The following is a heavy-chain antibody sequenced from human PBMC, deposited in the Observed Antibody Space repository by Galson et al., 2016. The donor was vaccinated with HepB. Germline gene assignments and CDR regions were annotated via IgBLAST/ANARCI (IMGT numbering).Heavy chain of an antibody. J-gene: IGHJ5*02. CDR1: GFAFNTYA. Sequence: SLRLSCATSGFAFNTYAMNWVRQAPGKGLEWVAGVSGHAGSTYYADSVKGRFAISRDNSKNTLFLQMNGLRADDTAVYYCAKANIIMVILGIYLDTWGPGTLVTVSS. CDR3: AKANIIMVILGIYLDT. V-gene: IGHV3-23*01. D-gene: IGHD2/OR15-2a*01. CDR2: VSGHAGST.